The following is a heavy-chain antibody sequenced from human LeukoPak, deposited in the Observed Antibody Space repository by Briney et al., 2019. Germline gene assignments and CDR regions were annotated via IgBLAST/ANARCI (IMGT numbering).Heavy chain of an antibody. V-gene: IGHV3-33*01. D-gene: IGHD3-22*01. CDR3: ARDPLWDSSGYFDY. CDR2: IWYDGSNK. J-gene: IGHJ4*02. CDR1: GFTFSSYG. Sequence: GGSLRLSCAASGFTFSSYGMHWVRQAPGKGLEWVAVIWYDGSNKYYADSVKGRFTISRDNSKNTLYLQMNSLRAEDTAVYYCARDPLWDSSGYFDYWGQGILVTVSS.